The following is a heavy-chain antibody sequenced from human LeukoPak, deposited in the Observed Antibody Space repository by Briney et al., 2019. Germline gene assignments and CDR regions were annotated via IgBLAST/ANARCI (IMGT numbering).Heavy chain of an antibody. CDR1: GFTVSSNY. CDR3: ARDCLYDSSGCVDY. Sequence: QSGGSLRLSCAASGFTVSSNYMSWVRQAPGKGLEWVSVIYSGGSTYYADSVKGRFTTSRDNSKNTLYLQMNSLRAEDTAVYYCARDCLYDSSGCVDYWGQGTLVTVSS. J-gene: IGHJ4*02. V-gene: IGHV3-66*01. CDR2: IYSGGST. D-gene: IGHD3-22*01.